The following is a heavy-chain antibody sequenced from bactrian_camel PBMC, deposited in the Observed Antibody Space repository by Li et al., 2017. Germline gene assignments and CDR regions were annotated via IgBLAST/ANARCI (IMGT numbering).Heavy chain of an antibody. V-gene: IGHV3S6*01. Sequence: HVQLVESGGGLVQPGGSLILSCAASGFTFSSVYMTWVRQAPGKGLEWVAAIDSGGSDPYRYADSVKGRFTISRDNAKTTAYLQMTSLKPEDSAMYFCAAGQTCGNWWKASEFGYWGQGTQVTVS. CDR3: AAGQTCGNWWKASEFGY. J-gene: IGHJ6*01. D-gene: IGHD7*01. CDR2: IDSGGSDP. CDR1: GFTFSSVY.